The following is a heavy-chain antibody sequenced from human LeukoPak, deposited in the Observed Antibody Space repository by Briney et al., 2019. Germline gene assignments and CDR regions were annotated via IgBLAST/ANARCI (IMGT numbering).Heavy chain of an antibody. V-gene: IGHV3-48*01. D-gene: IGHD3-22*01. CDR3: ARDPLYYDSSGRDAFDI. CDR1: GFTFSSYR. CDR2: ISSSSSTI. Sequence: GGSLRLSCAASGFTFSSYRMNWVRQAPGKGLEWVSYISSSSSTIYYADSVKGRFTISRDNAKNSLYLQMNSLRAEDTAVYYCARDPLYYDSSGRDAFDIWGQGTMVTVSS. J-gene: IGHJ3*02.